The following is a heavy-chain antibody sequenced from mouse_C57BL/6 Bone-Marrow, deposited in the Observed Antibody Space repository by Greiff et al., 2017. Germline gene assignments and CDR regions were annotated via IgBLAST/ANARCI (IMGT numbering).Heavy chain of an antibody. CDR2: IYPGSGNT. CDR1: GYTFTDYY. CDR3: ARRRDYYGSSYVNDFDY. V-gene: IGHV1-84*01. J-gene: IGHJ2*01. Sequence: QVQMQQSGPELVKPGASVKISCKASGYTFTDYYINWVKQRPGQGLEWIGWIYPGSGNTKYNEKFKGKATLTVDTSSSTAYMQLSSLTSEDSAVXFCARRRDYYGSSYVNDFDYWGQGTTLTVSS. D-gene: IGHD1-1*01.